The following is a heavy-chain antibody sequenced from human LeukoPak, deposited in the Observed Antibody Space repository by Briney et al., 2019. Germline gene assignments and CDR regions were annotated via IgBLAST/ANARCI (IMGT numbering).Heavy chain of an antibody. CDR3: ARERQGDY. J-gene: IGHJ4*02. V-gene: IGHV1-2*02. CDR2: INPKDGGT. Sequence: GASVKVSCKASGYTFTGYYIHWVRQAPGQGLEWMGWINPKDGGTKYAQSFQGRVTMTRDTSITTAYMELSTLTSDDTAFYFCARERQGDYWGQGTLVTVSS. CDR1: GYTFTGYY.